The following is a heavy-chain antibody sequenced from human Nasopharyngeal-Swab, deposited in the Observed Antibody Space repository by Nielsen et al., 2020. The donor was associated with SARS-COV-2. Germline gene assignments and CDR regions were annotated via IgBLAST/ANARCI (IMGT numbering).Heavy chain of an antibody. V-gene: IGHV3-33*01. D-gene: IGHD4-17*01. J-gene: IGHJ5*02. CDR1: GFTFSSCG. Sequence: GESLKISCAASGFTFSSCGMHWVRQAPGKGLEWVAVIWYDGRNKYYADSVKGRFTISRDNSKNTLYLQMNSLRAEDTAVYYCARGSWGDYVARGTLDPWGQGTLVTVSS. CDR2: IWYDGRNK. CDR3: ARGSWGDYVARGTLDP.